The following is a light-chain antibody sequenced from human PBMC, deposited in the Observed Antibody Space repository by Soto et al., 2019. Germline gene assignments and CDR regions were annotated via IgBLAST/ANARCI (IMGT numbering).Light chain of an antibody. J-gene: IGKJ1*01. CDR3: QQYGSSPPGT. CDR2: GAS. Sequence: EIVLTQSPGTLSLSPGERATLSCRASQSVSSSYLAWYQQKPGQAPRLLIYGASSRATGIPDRFSDSGSGTDFTLTISRLEPEDFAVYYCQQYGSSPPGTFGQGTKAEIK. CDR1: QSVSSSY. V-gene: IGKV3-20*01.